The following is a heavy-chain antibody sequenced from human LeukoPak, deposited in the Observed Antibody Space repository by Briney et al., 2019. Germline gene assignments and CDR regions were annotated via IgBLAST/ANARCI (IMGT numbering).Heavy chain of an antibody. D-gene: IGHD6-19*01. J-gene: IGHJ4*02. V-gene: IGHV3-30-3*01. CDR2: ISYDGSNA. CDR3: AREYGGWYGYFDY. CDR1: GLTFRSSA. Sequence: GGSLRLSCAASGLTFRSSAMHWVRQAPGKGLEWVAVISYDGSNAYSADSVKGRFTISRDNSKNTLYLQMNSLRGEDTAVYYCAREYGGWYGYFDYWGQGTLVTVSS.